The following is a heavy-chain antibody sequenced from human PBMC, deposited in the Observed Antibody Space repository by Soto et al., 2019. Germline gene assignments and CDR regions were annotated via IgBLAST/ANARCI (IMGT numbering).Heavy chain of an antibody. CDR3: ARDLRGGEYPDY. CDR1: GFSVSNNY. V-gene: IGHV3-53*01. Sequence: EVQLVESGGGLIQPGGSLRLSCAVSGFSVSNNYMNWVRQAPGKGLEWVSVVHSGGSTYYADSVKGRFTVSRDNSKNTLYLQMKSLRVEDTAMYYCARDLRGGEYPDYWGQGTLVTVYS. J-gene: IGHJ4*02. D-gene: IGHD4-17*01. CDR2: VHSGGST.